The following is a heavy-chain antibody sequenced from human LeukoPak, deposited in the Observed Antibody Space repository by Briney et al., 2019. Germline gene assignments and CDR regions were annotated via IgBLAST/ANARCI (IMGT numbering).Heavy chain of an antibody. Sequence: GGSLRLSCAASGFTFSSYAMHWVRQAPGKGLEWVAVISYDGSNKYYADSVKVRFTISRDNSKNTLYLQMNSLRAEDTAVYYCAREAVASFDYWGQGTLVTVSS. D-gene: IGHD6-19*01. CDR2: ISYDGSNK. CDR3: AREAVASFDY. J-gene: IGHJ4*02. CDR1: GFTFSSYA. V-gene: IGHV3-30-3*01.